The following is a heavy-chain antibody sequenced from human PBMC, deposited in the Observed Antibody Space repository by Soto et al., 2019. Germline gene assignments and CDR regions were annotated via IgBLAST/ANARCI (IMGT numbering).Heavy chain of an antibody. J-gene: IGHJ6*02. CDR3: ASGLTLLDV. CDR1: GFTFSSYW. V-gene: IGHV3-7*03. CDR2: IKQDGSEK. Sequence: EVQLVESGGGLVQPGGSLRLSCAASGFTFSSYWMSWVRQAPGKGLEWVANIKQDGSEKYYVDSMKGRFTISRDNAKNSLYLQMTSLRAEDTAVYYCASGLTLLDVWGQGTTVTVSS. D-gene: IGHD3-9*01.